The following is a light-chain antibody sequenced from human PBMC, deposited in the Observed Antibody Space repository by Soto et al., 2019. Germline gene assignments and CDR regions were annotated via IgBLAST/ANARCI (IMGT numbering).Light chain of an antibody. CDR1: SSNIGAGYD. J-gene: IGLJ1*01. CDR2: GNS. Sequence: QSVLTQPPSVSGAPGQRVTISCTGSSSNIGAGYDVHWYQQLPGTAPKLLIYGNSNRPSGVPDRFSGSKSGTSASLAITGLRAGDEADYYCQSYDSSLSGRYVFGTGTKVTVL. CDR3: QSYDSSLSGRYV. V-gene: IGLV1-40*01.